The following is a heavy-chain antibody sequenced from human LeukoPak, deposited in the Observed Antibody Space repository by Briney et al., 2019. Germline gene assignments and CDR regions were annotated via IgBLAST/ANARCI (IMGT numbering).Heavy chain of an antibody. Sequence: GGSLRLSCAVSGLTFSSSWMDWVRQAPGKGLEWVASINPDGNKKYSADSVKGRFTISRDNAENSLYLQMNSLRVEDTAFYYCARDLAYSRLDYWGQGLLVTVSS. CDR3: ARDLAYSRLDY. CDR2: INPDGNKK. J-gene: IGHJ4*02. D-gene: IGHD5-18*01. CDR1: GLTFSSSW. V-gene: IGHV3-7*01.